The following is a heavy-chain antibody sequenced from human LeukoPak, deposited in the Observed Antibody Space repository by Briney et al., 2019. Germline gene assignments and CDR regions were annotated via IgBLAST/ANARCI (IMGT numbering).Heavy chain of an antibody. CDR2: INPNSGGT. CDR1: GYTFTGYY. Sequence: ASVKVSCKASGYTFTGYYMHWVRQAPGQGLEWMGWINPNSGGTNYAQKFQGRVTMTRDTSTSTVYMELSSLRSEDTAVYYCARGLRVNYGDLPYWGQGTLVTVSS. D-gene: IGHD4-17*01. CDR3: ARGLRVNYGDLPY. J-gene: IGHJ4*02. V-gene: IGHV1-2*02.